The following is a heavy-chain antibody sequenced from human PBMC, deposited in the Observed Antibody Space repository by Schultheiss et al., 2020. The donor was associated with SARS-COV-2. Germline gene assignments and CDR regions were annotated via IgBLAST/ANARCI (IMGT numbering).Heavy chain of an antibody. CDR2: VSWNGSRT. CDR3: ARDSRDWNGKGAFDI. CDR1: GFTFSSNY. J-gene: IGHJ3*02. D-gene: IGHD1-1*01. Sequence: GGSLRLSCAASGFTFSSNYMSWVRQAPGKGLEWVSGVSWNGSRTHYADSVKGRFTISRDNAKNSLYLQMNSLRAEDTAVYYCARDSRDWNGKGAFDIWGQGTMVTVAS. V-gene: IGHV3-19*01.